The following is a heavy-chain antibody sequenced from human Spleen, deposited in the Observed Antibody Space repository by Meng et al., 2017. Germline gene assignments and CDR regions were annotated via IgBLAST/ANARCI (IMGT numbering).Heavy chain of an antibody. D-gene: IGHD6-19*01. CDR2: IKQDGSEK. J-gene: IGHJ4*02. CDR3: AKEGGIAVAGKPGREPFDY. Sequence: GESLKISCAASGFSLSDSWMSWVRQAPGKGLEWVANIKQDGSEKYYLDSVKGRFTISRDNARNSLYLQMDSLRAEDTAVYYCAKEGGIAVAGKPGREPFDYWGQGTLVTVSS. V-gene: IGHV3-7*01. CDR1: GFSLSDSW.